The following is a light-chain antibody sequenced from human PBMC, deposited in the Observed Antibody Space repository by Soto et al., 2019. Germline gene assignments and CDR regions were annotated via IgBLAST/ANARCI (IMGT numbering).Light chain of an antibody. CDR2: YDS. V-gene: IGLV3-21*04. CDR3: QVWDSGSEHWV. CDR1: NMGSKS. Sequence: SYELTQPPSVSVAPGKTARITCGGDNMGSKSVHWYQQKPGQAPVLVIYYDSDRPSGIPERFSGSHSGNTATLTISSVEAGDEADYYCQVWDSGSEHWVFGGGTKLTVL. J-gene: IGLJ3*02.